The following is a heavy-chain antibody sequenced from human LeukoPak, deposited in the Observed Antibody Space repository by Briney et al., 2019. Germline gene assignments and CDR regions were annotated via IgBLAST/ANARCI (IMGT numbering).Heavy chain of an antibody. D-gene: IGHD5-18*01. CDR1: GFTFSSYG. CDR3: ARDQGYSYGYPFDY. V-gene: IGHV3-33*01. J-gene: IGHJ4*02. CDR2: IWYDGSNK. Sequence: PGGPLRLSCAASGFTFSSYGMHWVRQAPGKGLEWVAVIWYDGSNKYYADSVKGRFTISRDNSKNTLYLQMNSLRAEDTAVYYCARDQGYSYGYPFDYWGQGTLVTVSS.